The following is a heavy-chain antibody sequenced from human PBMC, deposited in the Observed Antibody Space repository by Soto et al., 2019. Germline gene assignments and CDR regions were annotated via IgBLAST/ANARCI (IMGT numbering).Heavy chain of an antibody. V-gene: IGHV1-18*01. Sequence: QVQLVQSGAEVKKPGASVKVSCKASGYTFTSYGISWVRQAPGQGLEWMGWISAYNGNTNYAQKLQGRVTMTTDTSTSTASMGLRSLRSDDTAVFYCASFHVGVRGVITDHWSFDLGGRGPLVTVPS. J-gene: IGHJ2*01. CDR1: GYTFTSYG. D-gene: IGHD3-10*01. CDR3: ASFHVGVRGVITDHWSFDL. CDR2: ISAYNGNT.